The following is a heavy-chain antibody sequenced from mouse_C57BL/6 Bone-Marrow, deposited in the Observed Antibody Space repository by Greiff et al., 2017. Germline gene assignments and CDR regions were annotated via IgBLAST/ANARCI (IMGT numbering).Heavy chain of an antibody. CDR3: ARHEWLLWYFDV. Sequence: EVQLVESGGDLVKPGGSLKLSCAASGFTFSSYGMSWVRQTPDKRLEWVATISSGGSYTYYPDSVKGRFTISRDNAKNNLYLQMSSLKSEDTAMYYCARHEWLLWYFDVWGTGTTVTVSS. V-gene: IGHV5-6*01. CDR1: GFTFSSYG. CDR2: ISSGGSYT. J-gene: IGHJ1*03. D-gene: IGHD2-3*01.